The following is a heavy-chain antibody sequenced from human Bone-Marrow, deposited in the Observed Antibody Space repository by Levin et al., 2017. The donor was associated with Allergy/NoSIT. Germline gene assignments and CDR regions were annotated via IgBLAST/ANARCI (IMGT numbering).Heavy chain of an antibody. CDR2: IYYDGSA. CDR3: ARDAITPTGGGNGFDV. CDR1: GASISSYY. J-gene: IGHJ3*01. D-gene: IGHD2-8*02. V-gene: IGHV4-59*01. Sequence: TSETLSLTCTVSGASISSYYWSWVRQPPGKGLEYIAYIYYDGSANYNPSLKSRVTISLDTSKKQFSLKLTSVTAADTAVYYCARDAITPTGGGNGFDVWGQGTMVSVSS.